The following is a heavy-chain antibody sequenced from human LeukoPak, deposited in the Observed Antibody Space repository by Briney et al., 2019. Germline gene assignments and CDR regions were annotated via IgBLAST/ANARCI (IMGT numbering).Heavy chain of an antibody. Sequence: GASVKVSCKASGYTFTSYGISWVRQAPGQGLEWMGRIIPIFGTANYAQKFQGRVTITTDESTSTAYMELSSLRSEDTAVYYCARDPPSGTLDYWGQGTLVTVSS. V-gene: IGHV1-69*05. CDR1: GYTFTSYG. D-gene: IGHD3-10*01. CDR3: ARDPPSGTLDY. J-gene: IGHJ4*02. CDR2: IIPIFGTA.